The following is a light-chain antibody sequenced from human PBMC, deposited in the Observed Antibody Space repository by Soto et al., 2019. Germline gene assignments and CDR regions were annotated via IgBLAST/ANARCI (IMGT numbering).Light chain of an antibody. CDR1: SSDVGGYNY. Sequence: QSALTQPASVSGSPGQSITISCTGTSSDVGGYNYVSWYQQHPGKASKLMSYEVSNRPSGVSNRVSGSTSGNTASLTISGLQAEDEADYYCSSYTSSSTLVFGTGTKVTVL. CDR3: SSYTSSSTLV. CDR2: EVS. J-gene: IGLJ1*01. V-gene: IGLV2-14*01.